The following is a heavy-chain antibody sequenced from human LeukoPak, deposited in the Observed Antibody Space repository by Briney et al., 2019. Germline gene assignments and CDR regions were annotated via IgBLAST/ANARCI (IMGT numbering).Heavy chain of an antibody. D-gene: IGHD3-22*01. CDR1: GFTFSSYA. Sequence: PGGSLRPSCVASGFTFSSYAMSWVRQAAGKGLEWVSSTSSSGETTYYADSVKGRFTISRDNSRNTLYLQMNSLRAEDTAVYYCAKDRPNYYGTNGHYYRRDGGCWGQGTLVTVSS. J-gene: IGHJ4*02. V-gene: IGHV3-23*01. CDR3: AKDRPNYYGTNGHYYRRDGGC. CDR2: TSSSGETT.